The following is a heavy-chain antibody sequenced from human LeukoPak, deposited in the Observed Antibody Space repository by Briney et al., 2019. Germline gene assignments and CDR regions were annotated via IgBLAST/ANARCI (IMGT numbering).Heavy chain of an antibody. D-gene: IGHD2-2*01. Sequence: PSETLSLTCAVYGGSFSGYYWSWIRQPPGKGLEWIGEINYSGSTNYNPSLKSRVTISVDTSKNQFSLKLSSVTAADTAVYYCARGPIVVVPAAIDYWGQGTLVTVSS. J-gene: IGHJ4*02. CDR3: ARGPIVVVPAAIDY. CDR1: GGSFSGYY. CDR2: INYSGST. V-gene: IGHV4-34*01.